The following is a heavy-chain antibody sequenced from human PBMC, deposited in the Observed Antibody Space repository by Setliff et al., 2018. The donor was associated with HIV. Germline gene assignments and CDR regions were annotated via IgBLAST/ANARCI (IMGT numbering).Heavy chain of an antibody. CDR3: ARDPESQGEPSDY. V-gene: IGHV3-30*04. CDR1: GFTFSNYA. D-gene: IGHD1-1*01. CDR2: ISYDGSNK. J-gene: IGHJ4*02. Sequence: PGGSLRLSCAASGFTFSNYAMHWVRQAPGKGLEWVAVISYDGSNKYYADSVKGRFTISRDNAKNSLYLQMNSLRAEDTAVYYCARDPESQGEPSDYWGQGTLVTVSS.